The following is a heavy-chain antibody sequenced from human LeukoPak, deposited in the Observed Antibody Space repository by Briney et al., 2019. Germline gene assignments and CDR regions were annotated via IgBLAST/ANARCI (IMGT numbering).Heavy chain of an antibody. CDR1: GGSISSYY. Sequence: LSLTCTVSGGSISSYYWSWIRQAPGKGLEWVSYISSSGSTIYYADSVKGRFTISRDNAKNSLYLQMNSLRAEDTAVYYCAREHVGSSWYWGQGTLVTVSS. D-gene: IGHD6-13*01. V-gene: IGHV3-11*01. CDR3: AREHVGSSWY. J-gene: IGHJ4*02. CDR2: ISSSGSTI.